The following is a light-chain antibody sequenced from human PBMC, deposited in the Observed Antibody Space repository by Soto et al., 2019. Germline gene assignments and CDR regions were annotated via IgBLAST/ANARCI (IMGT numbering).Light chain of an antibody. Sequence: QSALTQPRSVSGSPGQSVTISCTGSSTDVGGYNSVSWYQQHPGKAPKLMIYDVSKRPSGVPDRFSGSKSGNTASLTISGLQAEDEADYYCCSYAGTYTYVFRTGTKLTVL. CDR1: STDVGGYNS. CDR3: CSYAGTYTYV. J-gene: IGLJ1*01. V-gene: IGLV2-11*01. CDR2: DVS.